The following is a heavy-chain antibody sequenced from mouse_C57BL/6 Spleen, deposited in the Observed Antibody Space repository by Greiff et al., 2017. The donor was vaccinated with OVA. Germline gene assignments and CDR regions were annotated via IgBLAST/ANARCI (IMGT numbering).Heavy chain of an antibody. J-gene: IGHJ2*01. CDR3: ARRIYDGYYVDY. CDR2: INPNNGGT. CDR1: GYTFTDYN. D-gene: IGHD2-3*01. Sequence: EVQLQQSGPELVKPGASVKIPCKASGYTFTDYNMDWVKQSHGKSLEWIGDINPNNGGTIYNQKFKGKATLTVDKSSSTAYMELRSLTSEDTAVYYCARRIYDGYYVDYWGQGTTLTVSS. V-gene: IGHV1-18*01.